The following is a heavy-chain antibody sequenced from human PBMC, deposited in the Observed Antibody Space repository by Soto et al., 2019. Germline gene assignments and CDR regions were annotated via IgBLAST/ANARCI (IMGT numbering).Heavy chain of an antibody. CDR2: IYPGDHET. Sequence: GESLKSSCQCSGYTFSNFCIGWVRQLPGKGLEWMGIIYPGDHETRYSPSFHGKVTISADKSINTAYLQWNSLEASDTAFYFCARSPRSSPYFDYWGQGALVTVSS. V-gene: IGHV5-51*01. CDR1: GYTFSNFC. J-gene: IGHJ4*02. CDR3: ARSPRSSPYFDY. D-gene: IGHD6-13*01.